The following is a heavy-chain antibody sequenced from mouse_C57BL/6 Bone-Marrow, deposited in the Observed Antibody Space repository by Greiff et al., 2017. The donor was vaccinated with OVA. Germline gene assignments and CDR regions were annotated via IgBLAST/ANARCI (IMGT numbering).Heavy chain of an antibody. D-gene: IGHD1-1*02. Sequence: VQLQQSGAELVKPGASVKMSCKASGYTFTSYWITWVKQRPGQGLEWIGDIYPGSGSTNYNEKFKSKATLTVDTSSSTAYMQLSSLTSEDSAVYYCARGGVVYYYAMDYWGQGTSVTVSS. CDR3: ARGGVVYYYAMDY. J-gene: IGHJ4*01. CDR2: IYPGSGST. CDR1: GYTFTSYW. V-gene: IGHV1-55*01.